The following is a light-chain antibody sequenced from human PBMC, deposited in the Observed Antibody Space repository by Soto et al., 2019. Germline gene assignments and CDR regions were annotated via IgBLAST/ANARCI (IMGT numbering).Light chain of an antibody. CDR3: SSYTSSSTLYV. J-gene: IGLJ1*01. Sequence: QSAPAQPAPLSGAPGQAITLSCTGNSSDFGGYNYVSWYQQHPGKAPKLMIYDVSNRPSGVSNRFSGSKSGNTASLTISGLQAEDEADYYCSSYTSSSTLYVFGTGTKVTVL. V-gene: IGLV2-14*01. CDR2: DVS. CDR1: SSDFGGYNY.